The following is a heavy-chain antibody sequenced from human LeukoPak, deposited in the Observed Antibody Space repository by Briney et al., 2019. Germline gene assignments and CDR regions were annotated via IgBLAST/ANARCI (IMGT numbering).Heavy chain of an antibody. CDR2: ISSGGSYI. CDR1: GFTFISYG. J-gene: IGHJ4*02. D-gene: IGHD2-15*01. V-gene: IGHV3-21*01. Sequence: GGSLRLSCAASGFTFISYGMNWVRQAPGKGLEWVSSISSGGSYIYYADSVKGRFTISRDNAKNSLYRQMNSLRAEDTAVYYCAREGGLSFWGQGTLVTVSS. CDR3: AREGGLSF.